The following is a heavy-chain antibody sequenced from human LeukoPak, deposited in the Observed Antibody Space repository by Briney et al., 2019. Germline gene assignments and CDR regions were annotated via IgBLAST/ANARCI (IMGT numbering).Heavy chain of an antibody. Sequence: GGSLRLSCAASGFIFSNYVMNWVRQAPGKGLEWVSTISGRGGTTNYADFVKGRFTISRDNSKSALYLQMNSLRAEDTAVYYCATDPATVGITTRDFWGQGTLVTVSS. CDR3: ATDPATVGITTRDF. CDR2: ISGRGGTT. J-gene: IGHJ4*02. CDR1: GFIFSNYV. D-gene: IGHD1-26*01. V-gene: IGHV3-23*01.